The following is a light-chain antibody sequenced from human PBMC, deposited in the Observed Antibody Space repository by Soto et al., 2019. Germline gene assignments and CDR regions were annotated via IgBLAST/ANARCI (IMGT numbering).Light chain of an antibody. J-gene: IGLJ2*01. CDR3: SSYAGSTVV. Sequence: QSALTQPRSVSGSPGQSVTISCTGTSGDVGAYDRVSWYQHHPTKAPKLIIYEVTKRPSGVPDRFSGSKSGNTASLTVSGLQAEDEADYYCSSYAGSTVVFGGGTKLTVL. CDR2: EVT. V-gene: IGLV2-11*01. CDR1: SGDVGAYDR.